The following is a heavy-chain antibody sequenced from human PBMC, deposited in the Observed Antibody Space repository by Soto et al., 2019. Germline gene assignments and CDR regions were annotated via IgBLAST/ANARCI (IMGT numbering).Heavy chain of an antibody. J-gene: IGHJ4*01. CDR2: TNSDGSDT. CDR1: GFTFSSYW. CDR3: ARDRGWSLFD. D-gene: IGHD6-19*01. V-gene: IGHV3-74*01. Sequence: EVQLVESGGGLVQPGGSLRLSRAASGFTFSSYWMYWVRQAPGKGLVWVSRTNSDGSDTSYADSVKGRFTISRDNAKNTLYLQMNSLRAEDTAVYYCARDRGWSLFD.